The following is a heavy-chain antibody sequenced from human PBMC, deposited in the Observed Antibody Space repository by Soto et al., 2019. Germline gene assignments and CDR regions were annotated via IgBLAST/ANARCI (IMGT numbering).Heavy chain of an antibody. Sequence: GGSLRLSCAVSGFNVMSYWMSWVRQAPGEGLEWVASIKEDGSEIYYLHSVRGRFSISGDSAGNALHLTMNYLSAEDTGVYFCARDIGFDYVNWGQGTLVTVSS. CDR3: ARDIGFDYVN. CDR1: GFNVMSYW. CDR2: IKEDGSEI. V-gene: IGHV3-7*01. D-gene: IGHD3-16*01. J-gene: IGHJ4*02.